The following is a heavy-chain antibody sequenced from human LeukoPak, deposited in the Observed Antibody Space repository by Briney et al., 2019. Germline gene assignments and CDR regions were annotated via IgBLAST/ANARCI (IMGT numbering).Heavy chain of an antibody. CDR1: GYSFTNYW. CDR3: ARHMGSGYDRQLYYYYGMDV. J-gene: IGHJ6*02. D-gene: IGHD5-12*01. V-gene: IGHV5-51*01. CDR2: IYPGDSDT. Sequence: HGESLKISCKGSGYSFTNYWIAWVRQMPGKGLEWMGIIYPGDSDTRYSPSFQGQVTISADKSISTAYLQWSSLKASDTAMYYCARHMGSGYDRQLYYYYGMDVWGQGTTVTVSS.